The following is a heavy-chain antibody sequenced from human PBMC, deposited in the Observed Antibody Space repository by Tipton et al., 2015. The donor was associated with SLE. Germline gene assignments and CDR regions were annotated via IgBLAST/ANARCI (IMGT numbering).Heavy chain of an antibody. D-gene: IGHD3-3*01. J-gene: IGHJ6*02. CDR1: GYTFTSYG. CDR3: AWRVVTLFYYGMDV. CDR2: ISAYNGNT. Sequence: QSGAEVKKPGASVKVSCKASGYTFTSYGISWVRQAPGQGLEWMGWISAYNGNTNYAQKLQGRVTLTTHTSTSTAYMELSSLRSDVTDVYYCAWRVVTLFYYGMDVWGQGTTVTVPS. V-gene: IGHV1-18*01.